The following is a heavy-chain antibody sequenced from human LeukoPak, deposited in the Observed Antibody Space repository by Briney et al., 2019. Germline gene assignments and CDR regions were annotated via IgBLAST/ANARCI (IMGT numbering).Heavy chain of an antibody. J-gene: IGHJ3*02. D-gene: IGHD3-22*01. CDR1: GYSISSGYY. CDR2: IYHSGST. CDR3: ARDAYDSSGYRAFDI. Sequence: SQTLSLTCTVSGYSISSGYYWGWIRQPPGKGLEWIGSIYHSGSTYYNPFLKSRVTISVDTSKNQFSLKLSSVTAADTAVYYCARDAYDSSGYRAFDIWGQGTMVTVSS. V-gene: IGHV4-38-2*02.